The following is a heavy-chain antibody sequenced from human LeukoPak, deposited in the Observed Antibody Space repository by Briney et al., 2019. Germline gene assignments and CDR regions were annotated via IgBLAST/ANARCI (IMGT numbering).Heavy chain of an antibody. V-gene: IGHV3-9*01. CDR1: GFTFDDYA. Sequence: GGSLRLSCAASGFTFDDYAMHWVRQAPGKGLEWVSGISWNSGSIGYADSVKGRFTISRDNAKNSLYLQMSSLRAEDTAQYYCARTRRGALDAFDIWGQGTMVTVSS. CDR2: ISWNSGSI. D-gene: IGHD1-14*01. CDR3: ARTRRGALDAFDI. J-gene: IGHJ3*02.